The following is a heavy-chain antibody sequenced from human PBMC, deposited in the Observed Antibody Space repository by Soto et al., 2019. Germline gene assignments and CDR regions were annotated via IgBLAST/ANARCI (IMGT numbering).Heavy chain of an antibody. Sequence: AESLTISCQVSGYRFTSSWIVWVRQMPGKGLEWLGNVYPSDSDVRYSPSFEGRVTISADNSINTAYLHLLNLKASDTAIYYCTKGANSPFDSWGKGTRVTVSS. CDR3: TKGANSPFDS. CDR1: GYRFTSSW. D-gene: IGHD3-16*01. CDR2: VYPSDSDV. V-gene: IGHV5-51*01. J-gene: IGHJ4*02.